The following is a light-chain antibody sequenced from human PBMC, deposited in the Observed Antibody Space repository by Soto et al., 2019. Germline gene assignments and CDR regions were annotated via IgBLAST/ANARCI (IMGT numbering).Light chain of an antibody. Sequence: QSVLAQPPSASGTPGQRVSISCSGSSSNIGTSSVNWYQHVPGAAPHLLIYSNDQRPLEVPDRFSGSKSGTSASLAISGLRSDDGGDYYCAAWDDSLNGWVFGGGTQLTAL. CDR1: SSNIGTSS. CDR2: SND. CDR3: AAWDDSLNGWV. V-gene: IGLV1-44*01. J-gene: IGLJ3*02.